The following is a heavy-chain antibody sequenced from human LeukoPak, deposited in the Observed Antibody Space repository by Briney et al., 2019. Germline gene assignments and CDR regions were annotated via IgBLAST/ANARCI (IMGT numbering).Heavy chain of an antibody. D-gene: IGHD3-22*01. V-gene: IGHV4-59*01. J-gene: IGHJ3*02. CDR3: ARDYLAYYCDSSGYIDAFDI. CDR2: IYYSGST. Sequence: SETLSLTCTVSGGSISSYYWSWIRQPPGKGLEWIGYIYYSGSTNYNPSLKSRVTISVDTSKNQFSLKLSFVTAADTAVYYCARDYLAYYCDSSGYIDAFDIWGQGTMVTVSS. CDR1: GGSISSYY.